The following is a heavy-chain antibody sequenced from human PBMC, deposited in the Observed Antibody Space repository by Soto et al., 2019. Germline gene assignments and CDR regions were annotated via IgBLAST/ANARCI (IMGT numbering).Heavy chain of an antibody. CDR2: ISGTSSYT. D-gene: IGHD5-12*01. V-gene: IGHV3-11*03. CDR3: AEWYRGS. CDR1: GFTFSDYY. J-gene: IGHJ5*02. Sequence: DWTGGSLRLSCAASGFTFSDYYMSWIRQAPGKGLEWVSYISGTSSYTNYADSVRGRFTISRDNAKNSLYLQMNSLRAEDTAVYYCAEWYRGSWGQGILVTVSS.